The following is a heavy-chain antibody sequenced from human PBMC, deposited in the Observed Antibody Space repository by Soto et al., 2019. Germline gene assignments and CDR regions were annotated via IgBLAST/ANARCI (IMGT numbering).Heavy chain of an antibody. CDR2: ISGSGGST. J-gene: IGHJ3*02. CDR1: GFTFSSYA. V-gene: IGHV3-23*01. Sequence: GGSLRLSCAAPGFTFSSYAMSWVRQAPGKGLEWVSAISGSGGSTYYADSGKGRFTISGDNSKNTLYLQMNSLRAEDTAVYYCAKNLRSLRGVIPPDAFDIWGQGTMVTVSS. CDR3: AKNLRSLRGVIPPDAFDI. D-gene: IGHD3-10*01.